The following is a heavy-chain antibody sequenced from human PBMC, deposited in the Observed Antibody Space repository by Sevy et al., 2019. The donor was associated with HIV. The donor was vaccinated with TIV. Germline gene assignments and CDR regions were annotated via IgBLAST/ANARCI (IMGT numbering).Heavy chain of an antibody. V-gene: IGHV1-2*02. Sequence: ASVKVSCKASGYTFTDYYIHWVRQAPGQGLEWMGWINPKSGGTNYAQKFHGRVTMTRDTSIGTAYMELSRLGSDDTAVYYCARVVEPAGIDPYYYGVDVWGPGATVTVSS. D-gene: IGHD2-2*02. CDR1: GYTFTDYY. CDR2: INPKSGGT. CDR3: ARVVEPAGIDPYYYGVDV. J-gene: IGHJ6*02.